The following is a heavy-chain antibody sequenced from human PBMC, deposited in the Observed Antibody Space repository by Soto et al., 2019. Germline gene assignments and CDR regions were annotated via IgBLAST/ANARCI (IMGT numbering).Heavy chain of an antibody. D-gene: IGHD5-18*01. V-gene: IGHV4-4*07. CDR2: IYTSGST. J-gene: IGHJ4*02. Sequence: SETLSLTCTVSGGSISSYYWSWIRQPAGKGLEWIGRIYTSGSTNYNPSLKSRVTMSVDTSKNQFSLKLSSVTAADTAVYYCARMSNVDTAMVLDYWGQGPLVTVSS. CDR3: ARMSNVDTAMVLDY. CDR1: GGSISSYY.